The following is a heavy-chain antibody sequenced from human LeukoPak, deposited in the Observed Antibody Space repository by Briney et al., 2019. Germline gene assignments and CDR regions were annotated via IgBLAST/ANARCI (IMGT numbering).Heavy chain of an antibody. CDR1: GYTFTSYD. Sequence: ASVKVSCKASGYTFTSYDINWVRQATGQGLEWMGWMNPNSGNTGYVQKFQGRVTMTRDTSISTAFMGLSSLRSEDTAVYYCARVSGGSYSAFTIWGQGTKVIVSS. J-gene: IGHJ3*02. D-gene: IGHD1-26*01. CDR3: ARVSGGSYSAFTI. CDR2: MNPNSGNT. V-gene: IGHV1-8*01.